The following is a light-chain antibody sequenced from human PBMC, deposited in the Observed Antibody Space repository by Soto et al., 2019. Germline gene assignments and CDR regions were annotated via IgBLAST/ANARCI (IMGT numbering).Light chain of an antibody. CDR1: QDIRNS. J-gene: IGKJ4*01. CDR2: AAS. Sequence: DIQMTQSPSVLSASVGDKVTITCRASQDIRNSLAWYQQKPGKVPKLLIYAASTLQSGVPSRFSGSGSGTDFTLTISSLQPEDVATYSCQKYNSAPLTFGGGTEVEIK. V-gene: IGKV1-27*01. CDR3: QKYNSAPLT.